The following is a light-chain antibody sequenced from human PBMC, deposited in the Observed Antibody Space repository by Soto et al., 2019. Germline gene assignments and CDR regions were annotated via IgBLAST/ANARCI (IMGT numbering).Light chain of an antibody. CDR3: AAWDDTLNGYV. J-gene: IGLJ1*01. V-gene: IGLV1-44*01. CDR1: NSDVGSYNL. CDR2: SNN. Sequence: QSVLTQPASVSGSPGQSITISCSGTNSDVGSYNLVSWYQQHPGKAPKLLIYSNNQRPSGVPDRFSGSKSGTSASLAISGLQSEDEADYYCAAWDDTLNGYVFGTGTKVTVL.